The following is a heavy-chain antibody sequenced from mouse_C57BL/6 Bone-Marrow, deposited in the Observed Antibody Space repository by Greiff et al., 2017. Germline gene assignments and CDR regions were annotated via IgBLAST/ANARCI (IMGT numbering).Heavy chain of an antibody. CDR2: ISYDGSN. J-gene: IGHJ1*03. V-gene: IGHV3-6*01. CDR1: GYSITSGYS. D-gene: IGHD1-1*01. CDR3: ARNYGSPWYFDV. Sequence: DVKLQESGPGLVKPSQSLSLTCSVTGYSITSGYSWNWIRQFPGNKLEWMGSISYDGSNNYNPSLKNRLTITRDTSKNQFFLKLNSVTTEDTATYYYARNYGSPWYFDVWGTGTTVTVSS.